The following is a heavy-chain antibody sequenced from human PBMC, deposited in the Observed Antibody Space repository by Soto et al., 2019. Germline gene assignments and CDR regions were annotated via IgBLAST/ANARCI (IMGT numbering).Heavy chain of an antibody. CDR3: AKDQRSYDFWSGSIFDY. V-gene: IGHV3-30*18. CDR1: GXTFSSYG. J-gene: IGHJ4*02. D-gene: IGHD3-3*01. Sequence: GSLRLACAASGXTFSSYGMHWVRQAPGKGVEWVAVISYDGSNKYYADSVKGRLTISRDNSKNTIYLQMNSLRAEDTAVYYCAKDQRSYDFWSGSIFDYWGQGTLVTVSS. CDR2: ISYDGSNK.